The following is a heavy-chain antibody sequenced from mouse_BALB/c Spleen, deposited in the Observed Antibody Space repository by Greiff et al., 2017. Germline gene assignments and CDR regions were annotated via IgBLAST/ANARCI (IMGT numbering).Heavy chain of an antibody. J-gene: IGHJ4*01. CDR2: ISTGGGST. CDR3: ARRDYYGSSPYAMDY. Sequence: EVKLVESGGGLVQPGGSLKISCAASGFTFSSYTMSWVRQTPEKRLEWVAYISTGGGSTYYPDTVKGRFTISRDNAKNTLYLQMSRLKSEDTAMYYGARRDYYGSSPYAMDYWGQGTSVTVSS. D-gene: IGHD1-1*01. V-gene: IGHV5-12-2*01. CDR1: GFTFSSYT.